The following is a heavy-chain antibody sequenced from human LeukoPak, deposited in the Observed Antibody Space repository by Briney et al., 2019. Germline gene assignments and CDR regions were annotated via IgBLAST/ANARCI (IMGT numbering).Heavy chain of an antibody. J-gene: IGHJ3*02. CDR3: ARDNFGERQLRGDPYVFDI. CDR1: GFTVSRSY. V-gene: IGHV3-53*01. CDR2: IYSGGNT. D-gene: IGHD3-10*01. Sequence: GGSLRLSCAGSGFTVSRSYMSWVRQAPGKGLEWVSVIYSGGNTYYEDSVKGRFTISRDYSKNTLYLQMNSLRAEDTAVYYCARDNFGERQLRGDPYVFDIWGQGTSVTVSS.